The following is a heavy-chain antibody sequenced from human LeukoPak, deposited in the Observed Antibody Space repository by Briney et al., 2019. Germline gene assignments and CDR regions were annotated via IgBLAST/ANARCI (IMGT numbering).Heavy chain of an antibody. J-gene: IGHJ4*02. CDR2: IYYTGTT. V-gene: IGHV4-59*02. D-gene: IGHD6-6*01. CDR3: ARGGSSFDY. CDR1: GGSVSTYY. Sequence: SETLSLTCTVSGGSVSTYYWSWIRQPPGKGLEWIGYIYYTGTTNYNPSLNSRVTISVDTSKNQFSLRLRPVTAADTAVYYCARGGSSFDYWGQGALVTVSS.